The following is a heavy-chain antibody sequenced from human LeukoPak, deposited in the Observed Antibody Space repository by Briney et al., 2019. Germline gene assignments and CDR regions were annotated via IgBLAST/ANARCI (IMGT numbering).Heavy chain of an antibody. CDR1: GYTFTGYY. V-gene: IGHV1-2*02. D-gene: IGHD2-8*01. Sequence: ASVKVSCKASGYTFTGYYMHWVRQAPGQGLEWMGWMKPNSGGTNYAQKFQGRVTMTRDTSNSTAYMELSRLRSDDTAVYYCARVWPCSNGVCPDVFDYWGQGTLVTVSS. CDR3: ARVWPCSNGVCPDVFDY. CDR2: MKPNSGGT. J-gene: IGHJ4*02.